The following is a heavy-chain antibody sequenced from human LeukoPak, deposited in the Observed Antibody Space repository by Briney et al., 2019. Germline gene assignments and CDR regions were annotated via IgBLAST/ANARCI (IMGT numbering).Heavy chain of an antibody. J-gene: IGHJ4*02. CDR1: GGTFSSYA. CDR3: ARDRKPYYYDSSGYYGFDY. CDR2: IIPIFGTA. Sequence: ASVKVSCKASGGTFSSYAISWVRQAPGRGLEWMGRIIPIFGTANYAQKFQGRVTITTDESTSTAYMELSSLRSEDTAVYYCARDRKPYYYDSSGYYGFDYWGQGTLVTVSS. V-gene: IGHV1-69*05. D-gene: IGHD3-22*01.